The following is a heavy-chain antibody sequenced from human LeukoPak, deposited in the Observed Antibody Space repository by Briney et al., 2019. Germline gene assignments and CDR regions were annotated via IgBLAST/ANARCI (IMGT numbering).Heavy chain of an antibody. V-gene: IGHV3-53*01. CDR2: IYSDNT. CDR1: GFTFSIYS. CDR3: ARRAGAYSHPYDY. J-gene: IGHJ4*02. Sequence: GGSLRLSCVASGFTFSIYSMNWVRQAPGKGLEWVSFIYSDNTHYSDSVKGRFTISRDNSKNTLYLQMNSLRAEDTAVYYCARRAGAYSHPYDYWGQGTLVTVSS. D-gene: IGHD4/OR15-4a*01.